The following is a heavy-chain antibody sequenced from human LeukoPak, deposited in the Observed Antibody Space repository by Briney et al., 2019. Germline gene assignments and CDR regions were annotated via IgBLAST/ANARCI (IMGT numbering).Heavy chain of an antibody. CDR1: GGSIRGYY. V-gene: IGHV4-59*12. J-gene: IGHJ4*02. D-gene: IGHD3-10*01. CDR3: ARHGPADSRSYPLDY. CDR2: IYNSVTT. Sequence: PSETLSLTCTVSGGSIRGYYWSWIRQPPGKRLEWIAYIYNSVTTNYNPSLKSRLTISVDTSENQISLKLSSVTAADTAVYYCARHGPADSRSYPLDYWGQGTLVTVSS.